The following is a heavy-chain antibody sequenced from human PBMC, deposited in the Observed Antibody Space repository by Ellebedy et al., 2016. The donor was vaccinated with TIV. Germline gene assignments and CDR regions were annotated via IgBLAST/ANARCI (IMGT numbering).Heavy chain of an antibody. V-gene: IGHV3-23*01. Sequence: GESLKISXTASGFTFSSYAMTWVRQAPGEGLEWVSSLTRSGDNTYYAESVKGRFTISRDNAKNTLYLHMNSLRAEDTAVYFCARDRGGWETDAFDIWGQGTMVTVSS. J-gene: IGHJ3*02. D-gene: IGHD3-10*01. CDR3: ARDRGGWETDAFDI. CDR2: LTRSGDNT. CDR1: GFTFSSYA.